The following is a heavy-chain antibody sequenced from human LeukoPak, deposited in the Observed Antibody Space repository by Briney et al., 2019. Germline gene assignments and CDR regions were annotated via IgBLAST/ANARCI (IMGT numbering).Heavy chain of an antibody. J-gene: IGHJ4*02. Sequence: GGSLRLSCAASGLTVRSNYMSWVRQAPGKGLEWVSVIYSGGSTYYGDSVKGRFTISRDNTKNTLYLQMNSLRAEDTAVYFCARENTYYYDTIGYYPGVFDYWGQGTLVTVSS. CDR3: ARENTYYYDTIGYYPGVFDY. V-gene: IGHV3-53*01. D-gene: IGHD3-22*01. CDR1: GLTVRSNY. CDR2: IYSGGST.